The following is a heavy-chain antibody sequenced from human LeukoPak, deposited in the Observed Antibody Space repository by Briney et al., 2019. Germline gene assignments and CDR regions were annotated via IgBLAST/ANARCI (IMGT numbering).Heavy chain of an antibody. J-gene: IGHJ4*02. V-gene: IGHV5-51*01. Sequence: GESLKISCKGSGSRFADSWIAWVRQMPGKGLEWMGLIYPGDSDTRYSPSFQGQVSISVDKSISTTFLQWSSLKASDTAMYYCARQYGRPYDYWGQGTLVSVSS. CDR1: GSRFADSW. CDR3: ARQYGRPYDY. D-gene: IGHD3-10*01. CDR2: IYPGDSDT.